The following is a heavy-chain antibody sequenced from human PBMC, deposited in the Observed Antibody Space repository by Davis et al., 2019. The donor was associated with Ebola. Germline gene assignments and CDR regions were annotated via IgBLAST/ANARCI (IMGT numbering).Heavy chain of an antibody. CDR1: GGSISSSSYY. J-gene: IGHJ4*02. CDR2: ISGSGGST. Sequence: ETLSLTCTVSGGSISSSSYYWGWIRQPPGKGLEWVSAISGSGGSTYYAGSVKGRFTISRDNSRNTLYLQMNSLRAEDTAVYYCAKAPVRFLEWFTTDYWGQGTLVTVSS. V-gene: IGHV3-23*01. CDR3: AKAPVRFLEWFTTDY. D-gene: IGHD3-3*01.